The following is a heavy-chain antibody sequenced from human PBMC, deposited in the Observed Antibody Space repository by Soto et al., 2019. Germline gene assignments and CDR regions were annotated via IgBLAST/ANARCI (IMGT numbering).Heavy chain of an antibody. J-gene: IGHJ5*02. CDR3: AKGAYPNWFDP. Sequence: GGSLRLSCGASGFIFSPYAMNWVRQAPGKGLEWVSTISATGGTTYYADSVKGRFTISRDNSKNTLYLQMNSLRAEDTAIYYCAKGAYPNWFDPWGQGTLVTVSS. CDR1: GFIFSPYA. D-gene: IGHD2-21*01. V-gene: IGHV3-23*01. CDR2: ISATGGTT.